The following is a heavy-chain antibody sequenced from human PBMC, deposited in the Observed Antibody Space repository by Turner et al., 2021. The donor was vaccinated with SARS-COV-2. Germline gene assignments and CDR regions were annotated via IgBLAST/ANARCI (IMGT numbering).Heavy chain of an antibody. D-gene: IGHD4-4*01. J-gene: IGHJ3*02. CDR2: MNPNSGHT. V-gene: IGHV1-8*02. CDR1: VYTFTTYD. Sequence: QVQLVQSGAEVKTPGPSVTVSCKASVYTFTTYDINWVRQAAGQGLEWMGWMNPNSGHTAYAQKFQGRVTMTRKTSISTVYMELSSLRSDDTAVYYCAGRDSNGYVGAFDMWGQGTMVTVSS. CDR3: AGRDSNGYVGAFDM.